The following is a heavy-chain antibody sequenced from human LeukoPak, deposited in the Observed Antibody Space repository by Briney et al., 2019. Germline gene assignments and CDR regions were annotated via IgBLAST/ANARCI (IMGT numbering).Heavy chain of an antibody. CDR3: ARGKVTTGSWFDP. D-gene: IGHD4-17*01. CDR2: ISAYNGNT. Sequence: RASVKVSCKASGYTFTSYGISWVRQAPGRGLEWMGWISAYNGNTNYAQKLQGRVTITTDTSTSTAYMELRSLRSDDTAVYYCARGKVTTGSWFDPWGQGTLVTVSS. CDR1: GYTFTSYG. V-gene: IGHV1-18*01. J-gene: IGHJ5*02.